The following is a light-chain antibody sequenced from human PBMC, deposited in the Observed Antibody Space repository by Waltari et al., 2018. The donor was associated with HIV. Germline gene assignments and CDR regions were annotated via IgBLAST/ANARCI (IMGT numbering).Light chain of an antibody. J-gene: IGKJ2*01. Sequence: DIQMTQSPSSLSASVGDRVTITCRASQTINNYLNWYQQKSVKAPELLIYAASSWQGVVPGTFSGSGCRTDFTLTISSLQPEDFATYYCQETDSPTRAVGHGTKLVIK. CDR3: QETDSPTRA. CDR2: AAS. V-gene: IGKV1-39*01. CDR1: QTINNY.